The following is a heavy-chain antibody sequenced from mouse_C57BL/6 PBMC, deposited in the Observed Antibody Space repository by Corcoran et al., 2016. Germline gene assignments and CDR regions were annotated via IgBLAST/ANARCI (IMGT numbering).Heavy chain of an antibody. J-gene: IGHJ1*03. V-gene: IGHV9-3*01. Sequence: QIQLVQSGPELKKPGETVKISCKASGYTFTTYGMSWVKQAPGKGLKWMGWINTYSGVPTYADDFKGRFAFSLETSASTAYLQINNLKNEDTATYVCARGNIYYDYDAADWYFDVWGTGTTVTVSS. CDR1: GYTFTTYG. CDR3: ARGNIYYDYDAADWYFDV. D-gene: IGHD2-4*01. CDR2: INTYSGVP.